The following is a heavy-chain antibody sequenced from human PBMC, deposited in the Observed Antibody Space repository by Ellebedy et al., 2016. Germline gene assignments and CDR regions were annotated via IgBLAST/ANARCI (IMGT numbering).Heavy chain of an antibody. V-gene: IGHV1-18*01. J-gene: IGHJ4*02. Sequence: ASVKVSXKASGYPFTSYSISWVRQAPGQGLEWMGRISGDNGDTNHAQKFQGRLTMSIESSTSTAYMELRSLESDDTAVYFCARDQETSVWLLSEPAIKTVTSVYFDYWGQGTLITVSS. CDR2: ISGDNGDT. D-gene: IGHD3-9*01. CDR3: ARDQETSVWLLSEPAIKTVTSVYFDY. CDR1: GYPFTSYS.